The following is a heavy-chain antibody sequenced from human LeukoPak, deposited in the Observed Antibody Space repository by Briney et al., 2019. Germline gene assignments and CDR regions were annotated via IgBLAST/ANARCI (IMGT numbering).Heavy chain of an antibody. CDR3: ERGTDIVGKIPSED. CDR2: IPYDGSNK. Sequence: PGGSLRLSCAASGFTLSSYAMHWVRQAPGKGLEWVAVIPYDGSNKYYADSVKGRFTISRDNSKNTLYLQMNSLRAEDTAVYYCERGTDIVGKIPSEDWGQRTLVTVS. V-gene: IGHV3-30*04. CDR1: GFTLSSYA. J-gene: IGHJ4*02. D-gene: IGHD5-12*01.